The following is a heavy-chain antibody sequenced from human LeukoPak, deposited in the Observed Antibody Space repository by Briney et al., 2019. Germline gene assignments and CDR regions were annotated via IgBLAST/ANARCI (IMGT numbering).Heavy chain of an antibody. V-gene: IGHV4-4*07. D-gene: IGHD3-22*01. J-gene: IGHJ5*02. CDR2: IYTSGST. Sequence: PSETLSLTCTVSGGSISSYYWSWIRQPAGKGLEWIGRIYTSGSTNYNPSLKSRVTMSVDTSKNQFSLKLSSVTAADTAVYYCASQGENYYDSSGSITWGQGTLVTVSS. CDR1: GGSISSYY. CDR3: ASQGENYYDSSGSIT.